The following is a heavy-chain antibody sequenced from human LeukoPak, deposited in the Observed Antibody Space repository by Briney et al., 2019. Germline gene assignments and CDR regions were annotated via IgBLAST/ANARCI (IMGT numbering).Heavy chain of an antibody. D-gene: IGHD3-3*01. J-gene: IGHJ4*02. CDR3: ARSYDFWSGYGF. CDR1: GFTFTGYY. CDR2: INPSGGST. V-gene: IGHV1-46*01. Sequence: ASVKVSCKASGFTFTGYYMHWVRQAPGQGLEWMGIINPSGGSTSYAQKFQGRVTMTRDMSTSTVYMELSSLRSEDTAVYYCARSYDFWSGYGFWGQGTLVTVSS.